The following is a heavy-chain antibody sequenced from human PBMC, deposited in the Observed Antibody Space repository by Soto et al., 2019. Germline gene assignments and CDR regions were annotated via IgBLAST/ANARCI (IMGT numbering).Heavy chain of an antibody. V-gene: IGHV4-30-2*01. CDR3: ARYSFGFAY. J-gene: IGHJ4*02. D-gene: IGHD5-18*01. CDR1: GGSISSGGFS. CDR2: IYYGGST. Sequence: SETLSLTCSVSGGSISSGGFSWSWIRQPPGKGLEWIGYIYYGGSTYYNPSLKSRVTMSVDRPKNQFSLELGSVTAADTAVYYCARYSFGFAYWGRGTLVTVSS.